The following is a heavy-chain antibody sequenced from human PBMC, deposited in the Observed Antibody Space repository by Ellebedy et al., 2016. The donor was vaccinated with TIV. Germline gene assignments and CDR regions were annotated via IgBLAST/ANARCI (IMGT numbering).Heavy chain of an antibody. V-gene: IGHV3-30*02. CDR3: ARDVCGGECYPPPSYGMDV. J-gene: IGHJ6*02. CDR2: LRYDAPYD. Sequence: PGGSLRLSCAASGFTFSLYGMHWVRQAPGNGLAWVSFLRYDAPYDYYADSVKGRFTMSRDNSKNTLFLDMTSLRPEVTGIYYCARDVCGGECYPPPSYGMDVWGQGTTVTVSS. D-gene: IGHD2-21*01. CDR1: GFTFSLYG.